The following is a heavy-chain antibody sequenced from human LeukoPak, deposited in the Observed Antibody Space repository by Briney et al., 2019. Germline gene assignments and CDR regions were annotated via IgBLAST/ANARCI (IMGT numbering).Heavy chain of an antibody. Sequence: ASVKVSCKASGYTFTSYYMHWVRQAPGQGLEWMGIINPSGGSTSYAQKFQGRVTMTRDTSTSTVYMELSSLRSEDTAVYYCAREITMVRGVYYYYYYGMDVWGQGTTVTVSS. J-gene: IGHJ6*02. CDR1: GYTFTSYY. D-gene: IGHD3-10*01. CDR2: INPSGGST. V-gene: IGHV1-46*01. CDR3: AREITMVRGVYYYYYYGMDV.